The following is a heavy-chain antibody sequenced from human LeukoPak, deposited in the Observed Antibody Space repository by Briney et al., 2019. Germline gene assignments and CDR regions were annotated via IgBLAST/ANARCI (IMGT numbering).Heavy chain of an antibody. CDR3: ARYRSGWYVDY. V-gene: IGHV5-51*01. Sequence: GESLKISCKGSGYSFTSYWIGWVRQLPGKGLEWMGIFYPGDSDTRYSLSFQGQVTISADKSISTAYLQWSSLKASDTAMYYCARYRSGWYVDYWGQGTLVTVSS. CDR2: FYPGDSDT. D-gene: IGHD6-19*01. CDR1: GYSFTSYW. J-gene: IGHJ4*02.